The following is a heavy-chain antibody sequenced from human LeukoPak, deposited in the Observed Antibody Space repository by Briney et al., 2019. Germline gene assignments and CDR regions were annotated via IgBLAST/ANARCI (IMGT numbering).Heavy chain of an antibody. CDR1: GFTFDDYG. CDR2: INWNGGST. Sequence: GGSLRLSCAASGFTFDDYGMSWVRQAPGKRLESVSGINWNGGSTGYADSVKGRFTISRDNAKNSLYLQMNSLRAEDTALYYCARESYSSSWYLYYYYYMDVWGKGTAVTVSS. V-gene: IGHV3-20*04. CDR3: ARESYSSSWYLYYYYYMDV. D-gene: IGHD6-13*01. J-gene: IGHJ6*03.